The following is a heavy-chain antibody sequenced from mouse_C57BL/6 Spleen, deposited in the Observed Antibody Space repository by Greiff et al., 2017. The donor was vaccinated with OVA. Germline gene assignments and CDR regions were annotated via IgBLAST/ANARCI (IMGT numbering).Heavy chain of an antibody. Sequence: QVQLQQSGAELARPGASVKLSCKASGYTFTSYGISWVKQRTGQGLEWIGEIYPGSGSTNYNEKFKSKATLTVDTSASTAYMQLSSLTSEDSAVYYCARSNGAMDYWGQGTSVTVSS. V-gene: IGHV1-81*01. J-gene: IGHJ4*01. CDR2: IYPGSGST. CDR1: GYTFTSYG. CDR3: ARSNGAMDY.